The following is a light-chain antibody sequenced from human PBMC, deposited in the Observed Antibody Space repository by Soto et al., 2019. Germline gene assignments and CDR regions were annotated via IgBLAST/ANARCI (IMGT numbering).Light chain of an antibody. CDR3: LQDFKYPRT. J-gene: IGKJ1*01. V-gene: IGKV1-6*01. CDR2: GTF. CDR1: QDIRTE. Sequence: AIQMTQSPSSLSASVGDRVTITCRASQDIRTELGWYQQKPGKAPRLLIYGTFSLQSGVPSRFSGSGSGTDFTLTISSLQPDDFATYYCLQDFKYPRTFGQGTKVDIK.